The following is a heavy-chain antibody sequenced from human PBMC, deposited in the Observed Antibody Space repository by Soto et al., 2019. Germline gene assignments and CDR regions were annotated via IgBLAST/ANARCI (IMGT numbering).Heavy chain of an antibody. Sequence: SVKVSCKASGYTFTSYGISWVRQAPGQGLEWMGWIIPIFGTANYAQKFQGRVTITADESTSTAYMELSSLRSEDTAVYYCARDLNQLYRAFDIWGQGTMVTVSS. J-gene: IGHJ3*02. D-gene: IGHD2-2*02. V-gene: IGHV1-69*13. CDR3: ARDLNQLYRAFDI. CDR1: GYTFTSYG. CDR2: IIPIFGTA.